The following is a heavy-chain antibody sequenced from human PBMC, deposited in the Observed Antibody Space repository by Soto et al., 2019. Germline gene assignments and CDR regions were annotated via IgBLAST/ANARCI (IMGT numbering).Heavy chain of an antibody. CDR3: ARSAHNFPFDY. J-gene: IGHJ4*02. D-gene: IGHD2-21*01. CDR1: GGSISSSSYY. CDR2: IYYSGST. V-gene: IGHV4-39*01. Sequence: SETLSLTCTVSGGSISSSSYYWGWIRQPPGKGLEWIGSIYYSGSTYYNPSLKSRVTISVDTSKNQFSLKLSSVTAADTAVYYCARSAHNFPFDYWGQATLVTVSS.